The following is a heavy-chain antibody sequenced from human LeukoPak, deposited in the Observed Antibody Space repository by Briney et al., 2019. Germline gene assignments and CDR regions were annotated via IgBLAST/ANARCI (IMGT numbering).Heavy chain of an antibody. V-gene: IGHV3-23*01. CDR2: ISGSGGST. D-gene: IGHD3-9*01. CDR3: AKDLWDILTGYYHDAFDI. Sequence: GGSLRLSCAASGFTFSSYAMSWVRQAPGKGLEWVSAISGSGGSTYYADSVKSRFTISRDNSKNTLYLQMNSLRAEDTAVYYCAKDLWDILTGYYHDAFDIWGQGTMVTVSS. CDR1: GFTFSSYA. J-gene: IGHJ3*02.